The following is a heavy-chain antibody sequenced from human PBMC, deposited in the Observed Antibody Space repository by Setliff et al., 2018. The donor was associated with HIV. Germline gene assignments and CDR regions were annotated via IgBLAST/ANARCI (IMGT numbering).Heavy chain of an antibody. Sequence: PSETLSLTCSVSGGSISGYYWHWVRQPPGKGLEWMGYIYCSGSTDYNPALKRRVTISLDTSKNQFSLKLGSVTAADTAGYYCARGAYYNLWSGYSAGGGSLGPWGQGTRGTVS. CDR3: ARGAYYNLWSGYSAGGGSLGP. V-gene: IGHV4-59*01. CDR1: GGSISGYY. D-gene: IGHD3-3*01. CDR2: IYCSGST. J-gene: IGHJ5*02.